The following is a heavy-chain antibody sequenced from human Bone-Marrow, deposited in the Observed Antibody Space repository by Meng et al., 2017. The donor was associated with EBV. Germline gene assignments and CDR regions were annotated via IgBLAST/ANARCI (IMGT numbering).Heavy chain of an antibody. CDR1: GYTFSRHI. CDR2: INTNTGNP. J-gene: IGHJ4*02. CDR3: ARGGEHTSVYGY. Sequence: QVQLVQSGSELKKPGXSVKISCRTSGYTFSRHIMNWVRQAPGQGLEWMGWINTNTGNPTYAQGFTGRFVFSSNTSVSTAYLQIRNLKAEDTAVYYCARGGEHTSVYGYWGQGTLVTVAS. V-gene: IGHV7-4-1*02. D-gene: IGHD3-22*01.